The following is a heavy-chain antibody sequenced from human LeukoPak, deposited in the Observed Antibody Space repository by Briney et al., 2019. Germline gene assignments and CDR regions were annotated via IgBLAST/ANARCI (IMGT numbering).Heavy chain of an antibody. J-gene: IGHJ4*02. V-gene: IGHV3-53*05. CDR3: AKVRTGIVDY. CDR2: IYSGGYT. CDR1: GFTVSSNY. Sequence: GGSLRLSCAASGFTVSSNYMSWVRQAPGKGLEWVSVIYSGGYTYYADSVKGRFTISRDNSKNTLYLQMNSLRAEDTAVYYCAKVRTGIVDYWGQGTLVTVSS. D-gene: IGHD3/OR15-3a*01.